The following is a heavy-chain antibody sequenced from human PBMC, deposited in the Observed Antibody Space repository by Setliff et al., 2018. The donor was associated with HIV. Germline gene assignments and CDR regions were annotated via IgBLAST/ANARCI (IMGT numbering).Heavy chain of an antibody. D-gene: IGHD1-26*01. Sequence: PSETLSLTCTVSGDSISSGGYYWSWIRQPAGQGLEWIGRIYTSGNTNYNPSTNYNPSLKSRITISLDASKNRFSLQLTSVTAADTAVYYGARHRDGGTYPRDYWGQGTLVTVSS. CDR3: ARHRDGGTYPRDY. J-gene: IGHJ4*02. CDR1: GDSISSGGYY. CDR2: IYTSGNT. V-gene: IGHV4-61*10.